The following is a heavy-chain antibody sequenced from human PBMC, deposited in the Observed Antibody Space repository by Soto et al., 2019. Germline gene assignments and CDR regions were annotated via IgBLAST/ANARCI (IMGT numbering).Heavy chain of an antibody. J-gene: IGHJ4*02. CDR1: GFTFSSYA. CDR2: ISYDGSNK. CDR3: ARDEQQLVLSPEFDY. D-gene: IGHD6-13*01. Sequence: QVQLVESGGGVVQPGRSLRLSCAASGFTFSSYAMHRVRQAPGKGLEWVAVISYDGSNKYYADSVKGRFTISRDNSKNTLYLQMNSLRAEDTAVYYCARDEQQLVLSPEFDYWGQGTLVTVSS. V-gene: IGHV3-30-3*01.